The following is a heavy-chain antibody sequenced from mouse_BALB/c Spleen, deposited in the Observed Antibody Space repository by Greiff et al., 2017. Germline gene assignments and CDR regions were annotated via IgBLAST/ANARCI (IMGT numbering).Heavy chain of an antibody. CDR3: ARHYGSSPYSMDY. CDR2: ISSGSSTI. Sequence: EVQLVESGGGLVQPGGSRKLSCEASGFTFSSFGMHWVRPAPEKGLEWVAYISSGSSTIYYADTVKGRFTISRDNPKNTLFLQMTSLRSEDTAMYYCARHYGSSPYSMDYWGQGTSVTVSS. CDR1: GFTFSSFG. J-gene: IGHJ4*01. V-gene: IGHV5-17*02. D-gene: IGHD1-1*01.